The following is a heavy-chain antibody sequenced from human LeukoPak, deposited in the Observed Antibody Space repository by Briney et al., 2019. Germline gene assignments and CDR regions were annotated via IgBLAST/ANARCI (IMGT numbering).Heavy chain of an antibody. CDR3: ASTQQWLAFDY. Sequence: SETLSLTRTVSGGSISRYYWSWIRQPPGKGLEWIGCFYRSGSTNYNPSLKSRVTTSVDTSKNEFSLKLNSVTAADTAVYYCASTQQWLAFDYWGQGILVTVSS. D-gene: IGHD6-19*01. V-gene: IGHV4-59*01. J-gene: IGHJ4*02. CDR1: GGSISRYY. CDR2: FYRSGST.